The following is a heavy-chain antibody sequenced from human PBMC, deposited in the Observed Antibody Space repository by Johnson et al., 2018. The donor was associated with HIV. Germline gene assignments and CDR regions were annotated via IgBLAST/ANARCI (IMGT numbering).Heavy chain of an antibody. V-gene: IGHV3-20*03. CDR2: INWNGAIT. J-gene: IGHJ3*02. CDR1: GFPFDDYC. CDR3: ARDQYSTSDDDAFDI. Sequence: VQLVESGGGVVRPGWSLRLSFAASGFPFDDYCMTWVRQAPGKGLEWVSRINWNGAITAYADSVKGRFTISRDNAKNSLYLQMNSLRAEDTALYYCARDQYSTSDDDAFDIWGQGTMVTVSS. D-gene: IGHD6-6*01.